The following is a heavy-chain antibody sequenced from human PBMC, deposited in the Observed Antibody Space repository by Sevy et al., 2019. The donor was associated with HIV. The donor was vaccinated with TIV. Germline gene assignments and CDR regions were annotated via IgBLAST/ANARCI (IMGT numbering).Heavy chain of an antibody. J-gene: IGHJ5*01. D-gene: IGHD2-15*01. Sequence: ASVKVSCKAFGYTFTGYYIYWVRQAPGQGLEWMGWINPNSGGTNYAQKFQGRVTMTRDTSISTAYMEVSSLRSDDTAVYYCARDSGHCSGGACSWFDPWGQGTLVTVSS. V-gene: IGHV1-2*02. CDR1: GYTFTGYY. CDR2: INPNSGGT. CDR3: ARDSGHCSGGACSWFDP.